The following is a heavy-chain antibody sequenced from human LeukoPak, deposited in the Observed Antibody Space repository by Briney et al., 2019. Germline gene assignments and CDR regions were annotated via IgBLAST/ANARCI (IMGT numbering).Heavy chain of an antibody. J-gene: IGHJ4*02. V-gene: IGHV3-9*01. CDR3: AKDFGSTVVIPYYFDY. Sequence: GRSLRLSCAASGFTFDDYAMHWVRQAPGKCLEWVSGISWNSGRIGYADSVKGRFTISRDNSKNTLYLQMNSLRAEDTAVYYCAKDFGSTVVIPYYFDYWGQGTLVTVSS. D-gene: IGHD4-23*01. CDR1: GFTFDDYA. CDR2: ISWNSGRI.